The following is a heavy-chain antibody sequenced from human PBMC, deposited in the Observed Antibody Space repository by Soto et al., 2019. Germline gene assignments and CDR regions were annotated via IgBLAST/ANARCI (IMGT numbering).Heavy chain of an antibody. J-gene: IGHJ4*02. CDR2: IYYRGTT. CDR1: SVSTSNHY. Sequence: QVQLQESGPGLVKPSETLSLTCSVSSVSTSNHYWTWIRKPPGQGPEWIGCIYYRGTTNYNASFNSRVTISVDTSKNQFSLKLTSVTTADTAVYYCARGGGSPYHDHEFAYWGQGILVTVSS. D-gene: IGHD2-2*01. V-gene: IGHV4-59*11. CDR3: ARGGGSPYHDHEFAY.